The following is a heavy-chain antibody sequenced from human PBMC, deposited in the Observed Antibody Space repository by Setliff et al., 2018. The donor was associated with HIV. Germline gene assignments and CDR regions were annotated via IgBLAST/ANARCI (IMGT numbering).Heavy chain of an antibody. CDR2: INTGNGET. Sequence: ASVKVSCKASGYTFKNYGIHWVRLAPGQRPEWVGWINTGNGETQYSQKLQGRVTVTRDTSASTVYMELRRLTSEDMAVYFCARNGCSGDSYFCDLDSWGQGTPVTVSS. CDR1: GYTFKNYG. V-gene: IGHV1-3*04. CDR3: ARNGCSGDSYFCDLDS. D-gene: IGHD2-21*02. J-gene: IGHJ4*02.